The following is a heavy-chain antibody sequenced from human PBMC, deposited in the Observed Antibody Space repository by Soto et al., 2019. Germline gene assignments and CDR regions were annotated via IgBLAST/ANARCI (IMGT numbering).Heavy chain of an antibody. D-gene: IGHD3-3*01. CDR1: GFTFSSYS. CDR3: ARCDGITIFGVVTSYYMDV. V-gene: IGHV3-21*01. Sequence: EVQLVESGGGLVKPGGSLRLSCAASGFTFSSYSMNWVRQAPGKGLEWVSSISSSSSYIYYADSVKGRFTISRDNAKNSLYLQMNSLRAEDTAVYCCARCDGITIFGVVTSYYMDVWGKGTTVTVSS. J-gene: IGHJ6*03. CDR2: ISSSSSYI.